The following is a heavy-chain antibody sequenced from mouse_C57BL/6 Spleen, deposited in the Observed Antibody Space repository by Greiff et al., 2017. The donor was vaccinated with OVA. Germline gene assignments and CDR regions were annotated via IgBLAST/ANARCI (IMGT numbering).Heavy chain of an antibody. Sequence: EVQGVESGGGLVKPGGSLKLSCAASGFTFSSYAMSWVRQTPEKRLEWVATISDGGSYTYYPDNVKGRFTISRDNAKNNLYLQMSHLKSEDTAMYYCAREGEVATDFDYWGQGTTLTVSS. V-gene: IGHV5-4*01. D-gene: IGHD1-1*01. CDR2: ISDGGSYT. CDR3: AREGEVATDFDY. J-gene: IGHJ2*01. CDR1: GFTFSSYA.